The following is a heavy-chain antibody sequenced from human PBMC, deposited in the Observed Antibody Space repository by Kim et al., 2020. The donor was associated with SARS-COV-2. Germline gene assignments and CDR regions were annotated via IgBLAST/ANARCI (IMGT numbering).Heavy chain of an antibody. V-gene: IGHV1-69*10. D-gene: IGHD2-8*01. CDR3: ASRDHNSRHAGVLDL. J-gene: IGHJ5*02. Sequence: SVKVSCKASGGSFDTLAFNWVRQAPGQGLEWMGAIIPLVEIVNYAQKFQGRVTITADESTSTAYLEVNSLRFEDTALYFCASRDHNSRHAGVLDLWGQGTLVTVSS. CDR1: GGSFDTLA. CDR2: IIPLVEIV.